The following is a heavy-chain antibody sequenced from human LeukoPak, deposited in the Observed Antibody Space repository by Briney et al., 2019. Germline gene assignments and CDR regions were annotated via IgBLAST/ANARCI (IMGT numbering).Heavy chain of an antibody. CDR3: QGVWQLPARDWFDP. CDR1: GYTFTGYY. D-gene: IGHD6-6*01. Sequence: ASVKVSCKASGYTFTGYYMLWVRQAPGQGLEWMGWINPNSGGTNYAQKFQGRVTMTRDTSISTAYMELSRLRSDDTAVYYCQGVWQLPARDWFDPWGQGTLVTVSS. V-gene: IGHV1-2*02. CDR2: INPNSGGT. J-gene: IGHJ5*02.